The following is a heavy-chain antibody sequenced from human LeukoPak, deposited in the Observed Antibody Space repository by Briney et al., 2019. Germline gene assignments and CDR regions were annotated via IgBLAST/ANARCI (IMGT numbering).Heavy chain of an antibody. CDR3: ARTDTAMGPYYYYYYGMDV. Sequence: SVKVSCKASGGTFSSYAISWVRQAPGQGLEWMGGIIPIFGTANYAQKFQGRVTITADESMSTAYMELSSLRSEDTAVYYCARTDTAMGPYYYYYYGMDVWGQGTTVTVSS. CDR1: GGTFSSYA. D-gene: IGHD5-18*01. J-gene: IGHJ6*02. CDR2: IIPIFGTA. V-gene: IGHV1-69*13.